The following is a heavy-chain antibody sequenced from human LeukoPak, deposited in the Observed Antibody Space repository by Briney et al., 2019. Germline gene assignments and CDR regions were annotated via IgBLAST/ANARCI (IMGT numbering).Heavy chain of an antibody. V-gene: IGHV3-30*18. CDR2: ISYDGSNK. J-gene: IGHJ1*01. D-gene: IGHD6-13*01. CDR3: AKDTGVSSWYVFHH. CDR1: GFTFSSYG. Sequence: PGGSLRLSCAASGFTFSSYGMHWVRQAPGKGLEWVAVISYDGSNKYYADSVKGRFTISRDNSKNTLYLQMNSLRAEDTAVYYCAKDTGVSSWYVFHHWGQGTLVTVSS.